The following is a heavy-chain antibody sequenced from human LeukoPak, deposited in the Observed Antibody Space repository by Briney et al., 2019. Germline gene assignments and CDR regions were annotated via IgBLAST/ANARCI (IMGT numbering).Heavy chain of an antibody. V-gene: IGHV1-8*01. J-gene: IGHJ4*02. Sequence: ASVKVSCKASGYTFTSYDINWVRQATGQGLEWMGWMNPNSGNTGYAQKFQGRVTMTRNTSISTAYMELSSLRSEDTAVYYCARIEASTVLWFGELLVYWGQGTLVTVSS. CDR2: MNPNSGNT. CDR3: ARIEASTVLWFGELLVY. CDR1: GYTFTSYD. D-gene: IGHD3-10*01.